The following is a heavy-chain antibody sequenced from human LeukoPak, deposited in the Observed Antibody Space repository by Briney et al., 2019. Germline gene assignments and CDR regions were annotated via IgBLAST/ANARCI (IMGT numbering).Heavy chain of an antibody. CDR2: VRAKTDGGTT. CDR3: AADTPVPLAQIDY. D-gene: IGHD2/OR15-2a*01. V-gene: IGHV3-15*01. CDR1: GFTFTNAW. Sequence: GGSLRLSCAVSGFTFTNAWMNWVRQAPGKGLEWVGRVRAKTDGGTTEYAAPVQGRFSISRDDSTNTVYLQMNSLITEDTAIYYCAADTPVPLAQIDYWGQGALVTVSS. J-gene: IGHJ4*02.